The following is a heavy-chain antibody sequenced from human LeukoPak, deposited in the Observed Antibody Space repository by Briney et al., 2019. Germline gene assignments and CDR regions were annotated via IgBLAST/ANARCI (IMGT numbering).Heavy chain of an antibody. Sequence: SETLSLTCTVSGGSISSSSYYWGWIRQPPGKGLEWIGYIYYSGSTNYNPSLKSRVSISVDTSKNQFSLKLSSVTAADTAVYYCARDLNVAATFDYWGQGTLVTVSS. D-gene: IGHD6-13*01. V-gene: IGHV4-61*05. CDR1: GGSISSSSYY. CDR2: IYYSGST. CDR3: ARDLNVAATFDY. J-gene: IGHJ4*02.